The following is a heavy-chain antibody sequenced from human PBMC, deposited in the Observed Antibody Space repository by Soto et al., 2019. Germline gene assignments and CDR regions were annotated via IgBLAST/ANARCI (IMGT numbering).Heavy chain of an antibody. J-gene: IGHJ4*02. CDR3: AKLRLATYDFWGGCDS. CDR2: ISYDESNK. D-gene: IGHD3-3*01. V-gene: IGHV3-30*18. CDR1: GFTFNDYA. Sequence: QVQLVESGGGVVQPGRSLKLSCLASGFTFNDYAMHWVRQAPGKGLEWVALISYDESNKDYADSVKGRFTNSRDNSKNALYLQINSLRSEDTAVYYCAKLRLATYDFWGGCDSWGQGTLVTVSS.